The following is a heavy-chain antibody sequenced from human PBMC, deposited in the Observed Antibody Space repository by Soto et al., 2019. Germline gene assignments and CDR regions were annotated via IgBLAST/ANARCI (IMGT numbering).Heavy chain of an antibody. D-gene: IGHD3-22*01. CDR1: GFTFSSYG. CDR3: ARDTYYYDSSGYFDY. J-gene: IGHJ4*02. Sequence: LRLSCAASGFTFSSYGMHWVRQAPGKGLEWVAVIWYDGSNKYYADSVKGRFTISRDNSKNTLYLQMNSLRAEDTAVYYCARDTYYYDSSGYFDYWGRGTLVTVSS. CDR2: IWYDGSNK. V-gene: IGHV3-33*01.